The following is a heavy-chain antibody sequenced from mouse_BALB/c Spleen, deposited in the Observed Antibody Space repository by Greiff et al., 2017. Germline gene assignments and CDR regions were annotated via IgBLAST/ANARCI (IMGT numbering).Heavy chain of an antibody. D-gene: IGHD1-1*01. V-gene: IGHV3-2*02. J-gene: IGHJ3*01. CDR3: ARSPPYYGSSYGTY. Sequence: EVQLVESGPGLVKPSQSLSLTCTVTGYSITSDYAWNWIRQFPGNKLEWMGYISYSGSTSYNPSLKSRISITRDTSKNQFFLQLNSVTTEDTATYYCARSPPYYGSSYGTYWGQGTLVTVSA. CDR2: ISYSGST. CDR1: GYSITSDYA.